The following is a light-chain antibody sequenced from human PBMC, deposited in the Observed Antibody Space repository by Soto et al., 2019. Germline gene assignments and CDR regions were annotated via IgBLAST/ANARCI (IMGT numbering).Light chain of an antibody. CDR2: EGS. J-gene: IGLJ1*01. Sequence: SLLTQPASVSGSPGQSITISCTGTSSDVGSYNLVSWYQQHPGKAPKLMIYEGSKRPSGVSNRFSGSKSGNTASLTISGLQAEDEADYYCCSYAGSSTFVFGTGTKVIVL. CDR1: SSDVGSYNL. V-gene: IGLV2-23*01. CDR3: CSYAGSSTFV.